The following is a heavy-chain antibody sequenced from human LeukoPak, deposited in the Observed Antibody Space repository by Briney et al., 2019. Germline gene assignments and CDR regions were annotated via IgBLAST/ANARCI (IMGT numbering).Heavy chain of an antibody. CDR3: ATEGRSYSPGY. Sequence: GGSLRLSCAASGFTFSSHDMNWVGKAPGKGLEWLSYISSGGTDIYYADSVKGRFTISRDNAKNSLYLQMNTLRDEDTAMYYCATEGRSYSPGYWGQGTLVTVSS. V-gene: IGHV3-48*02. J-gene: IGHJ4*02. CDR1: GFTFSSHD. CDR2: ISSGGTDI. D-gene: IGHD3-10*01.